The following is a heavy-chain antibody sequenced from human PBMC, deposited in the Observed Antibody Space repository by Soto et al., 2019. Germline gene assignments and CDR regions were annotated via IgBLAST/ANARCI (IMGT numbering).Heavy chain of an antibody. J-gene: IGHJ4*02. CDR2: ISAYNGNT. V-gene: IGHV1-18*01. CDR1: GYTFTSYG. D-gene: IGHD3-9*01. Sequence: ASVKVSCKASGYTFTSYGISWVRQAPGQGLEWMGWISAYNGNTNYAQKLQGRVTMTTDTSTSTAYMELRSLRSDDTAVYYCARDSHYDILTGYYPVFDYWGQGTLVTVSS. CDR3: ARDSHYDILTGYYPVFDY.